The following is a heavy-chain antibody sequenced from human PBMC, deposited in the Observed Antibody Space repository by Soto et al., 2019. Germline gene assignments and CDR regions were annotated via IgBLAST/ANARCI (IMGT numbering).Heavy chain of an antibody. Sequence: EVQLVESGGGLVQPGGSLRLSCAASGFTFSSYDMHWVRQATGKGLEWVSTIGTAGDTYYPGSVKGRFTISRENAKNSLYLQMNSLRAGDTAVYYCARRVTMVRGVILDYFDYWGQGNLVIVSS. CDR2: IGTAGDT. J-gene: IGHJ4*02. CDR1: GFTFSSYD. D-gene: IGHD3-10*01. CDR3: ARRVTMVRGVILDYFDY. V-gene: IGHV3-13*04.